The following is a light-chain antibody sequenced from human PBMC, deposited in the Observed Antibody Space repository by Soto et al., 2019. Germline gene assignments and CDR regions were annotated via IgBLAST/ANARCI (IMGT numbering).Light chain of an antibody. CDR1: SSNIGNNY. CDR2: ENN. V-gene: IGLV1-51*02. Sequence: QSVLTQPPSVSATPGQKVTISCSGSSSNIGNNYVSWYQQLPGTAPKLLIYENNKRASGIPGRFSGSKSGTSATLGVSGLQTGDEGDYYCATRDSSLSAGVFGGGTKLNVL. J-gene: IGLJ3*02. CDR3: ATRDSSLSAGV.